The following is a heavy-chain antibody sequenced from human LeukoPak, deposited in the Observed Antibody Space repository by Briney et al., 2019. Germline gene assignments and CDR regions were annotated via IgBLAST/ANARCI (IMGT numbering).Heavy chain of an antibody. V-gene: IGHV4-30-4*08. CDR1: GGSISSGDYY. CDR3: ARVRSGYYDFWSGYLYYTNWFDR. CDR2: IYYSGST. D-gene: IGHD3-3*01. J-gene: IGHJ5*02. Sequence: PSQTLSLTCTVSGGSISSGDYYWSWIRQPPWKGLEWIGSIYYSGSTYYNPSLKSRVTISVDTSKNQFSLKLSSVTAADTAVYYCARVRSGYYDFWSGYLYYTNWFDRWGQGTLVTVSS.